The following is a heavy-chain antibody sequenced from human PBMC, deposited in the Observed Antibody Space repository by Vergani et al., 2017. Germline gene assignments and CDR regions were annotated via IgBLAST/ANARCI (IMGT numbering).Heavy chain of an antibody. CDR3: ARRGPLELRGGRIWFDP. CDR1: GYTFTGYY. Sequence: QVQLVQSGAEVKKPGASVKVSCKASGYTFTGYYMHWVRQAPGQGLEWMGWINPNSGGTNYAQKFQGWVTMTRDTSISTAYMELRSLRSEDTAVYYCARRGPLELRGGRIWFDPWGQGTLVTVSS. V-gene: IGHV1-2*04. CDR2: INPNSGGT. J-gene: IGHJ5*02. D-gene: IGHD1-7*01.